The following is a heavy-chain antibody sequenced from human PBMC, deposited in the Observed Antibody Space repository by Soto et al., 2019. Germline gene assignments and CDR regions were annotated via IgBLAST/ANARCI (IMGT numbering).Heavy chain of an antibody. CDR3: ASGGVAARKGGWFDP. V-gene: IGHV4-59*01. D-gene: IGHD3-16*01. CDR1: GGSINKYY. CDR2: ISYMGTT. J-gene: IGHJ5*02. Sequence: SETLSLTCSVSGGSINKYYWSWIRQPPGKGLEYIGYISYMGTTNYNPSLKSRVTISVDTSKTKFSLKMTSVTAADTAVYYCASGGVAARKGGWFDPWRQVNLVTVSS.